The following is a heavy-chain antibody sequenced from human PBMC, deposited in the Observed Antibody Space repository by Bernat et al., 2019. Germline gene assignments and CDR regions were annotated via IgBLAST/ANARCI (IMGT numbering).Heavy chain of an antibody. D-gene: IGHD2-15*01. CDR2: ITTAGDT. CDR1: GFTFSSYD. Sequence: EVQLVESGGGLVQPGGSLRLSCAASGFTFSSYDMHWVRQAPGKGLEWVSTITTAGDTYYPGSVKGRFTISRENAKNSLYLQMNSLRVEDTAVYYCSRNERNGSPFDPWGQGTLVTVSS. J-gene: IGHJ5*02. V-gene: IGHV3-13*01. CDR3: SRNERNGSPFDP.